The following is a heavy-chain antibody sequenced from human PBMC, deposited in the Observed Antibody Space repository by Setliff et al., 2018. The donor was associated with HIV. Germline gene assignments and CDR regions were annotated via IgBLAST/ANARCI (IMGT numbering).Heavy chain of an antibody. V-gene: IGHV4-39*07. Sequence: SETLSLTCSVSGGSISSDSYFWGWIRQPPGRGLEWIGTIYYSGSTYYNPSLKSRVTILVNTSKNQFSLKVTSVTAADTAVYYCARTVVVVAAPYAFAMWGQGTRVTVSS. J-gene: IGHJ3*02. CDR2: IYYSGST. CDR3: ARTVVVVAAPYAFAM. CDR1: GGSISSDSYF. D-gene: IGHD2-15*01.